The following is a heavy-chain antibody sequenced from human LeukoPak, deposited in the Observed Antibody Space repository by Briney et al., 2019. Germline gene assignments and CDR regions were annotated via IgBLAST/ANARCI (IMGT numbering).Heavy chain of an antibody. CDR3: ARDRVDTAMVSTDSYFDY. CDR2: ISYDGSNK. J-gene: IGHJ4*02. CDR1: GFTFSSYG. D-gene: IGHD5-18*01. Sequence: GGSLRLSCAASGFTFSSYGMSWVRQAPGKGLEWVAVISYDGSNKYYADSVKGRFTISRDNSKNTLYLQMNSLRAEDTAVYYCARDRVDTAMVSTDSYFDYWGQGTLVTVSS. V-gene: IGHV3-30*03.